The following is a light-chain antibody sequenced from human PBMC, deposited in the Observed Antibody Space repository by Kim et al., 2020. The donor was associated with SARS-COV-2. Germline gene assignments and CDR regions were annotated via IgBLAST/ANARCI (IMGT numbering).Light chain of an antibody. Sequence: GSPGERPPPSSGAGGGVRRISVPYQQRPGPAPRRPFFGASPGATGIPARFSGSGSGTEFTLTISSLQSEDFAVYYCQQYNNWPQKFGQGTKVEIK. CDR3: QQYNNWPQK. J-gene: IGKJ1*01. CDR1: GGVRRI. CDR2: GAS. V-gene: IGKV3-15*01.